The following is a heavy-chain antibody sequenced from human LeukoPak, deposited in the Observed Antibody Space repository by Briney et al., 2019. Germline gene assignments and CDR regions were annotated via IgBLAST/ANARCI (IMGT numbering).Heavy chain of an antibody. CDR1: GLSFSSYN. V-gene: IGHV3-48*01. CDR2: ITANNTTK. D-gene: IGHD6-13*01. CDR3: AAASAFSSSWRS. Sequence: GGSLRLSCTASGLSFSSYNMNWVRQAPGKGPEWVAYITANNTTKYYANSVKGRFTISRDNAKKSLFLQMNSLRAEDTAVYYCAAASAFSSSWRSWGQGTVVTVSS. J-gene: IGHJ5*02.